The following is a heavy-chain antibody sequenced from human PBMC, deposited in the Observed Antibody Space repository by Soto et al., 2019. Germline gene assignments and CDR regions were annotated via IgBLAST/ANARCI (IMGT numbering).Heavy chain of an antibody. V-gene: IGHV4-61*01. CDR1: GGPPSRGSYY. J-gene: IGHJ4*02. CDR3: ARSLYYDSSGYYPTVLGY. D-gene: IGHD3-22*01. Sequence: ASETPSPTPTGSGGPPSRGSYYLSWVPQPPRKGLEWIGYIYYSGSTNYNPSLKSRVTISVDTSKNQFSLKLSSVTAADTAVYYCARSLYYDSSGYYPTVLGYWGQGTLVTVSS. CDR2: IYYSGST.